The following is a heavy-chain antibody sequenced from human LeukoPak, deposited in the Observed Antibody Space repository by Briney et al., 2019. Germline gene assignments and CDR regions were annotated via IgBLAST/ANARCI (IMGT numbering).Heavy chain of an antibody. CDR2: IYYSGST. V-gene: IGHV4-39*01. CDR1: GGSISSSSYY. CDR3: ARARDGALDY. J-gene: IGHJ4*02. Sequence: SETLSLTCTVSGGSISSSSYYWGWIRQPPGKGLEWIGSIYYSGSTYYNPSLESRVTISVDTSKNQFSLKLSSVTAADTAVYYCARARDGALDYWGQGTLVTVSS. D-gene: IGHD3-10*01.